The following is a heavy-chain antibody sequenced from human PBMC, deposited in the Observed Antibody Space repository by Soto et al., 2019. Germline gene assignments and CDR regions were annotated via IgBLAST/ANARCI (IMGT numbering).Heavy chain of an antibody. CDR1: TDSVRSGTDY. V-gene: IGHV4-39*01. CDR3: ATGRSDSGWYEEHR. CDR2: LSYLGTA. D-gene: IGHD6-19*01. J-gene: IGHJ1*01. Sequence: PSVLLSRTRGDATDSVRSGTDYWAWVRPPPGRGLEWLGSLSYLGTADYNPSLKSRVTISKDASKHQFSLKLTSVTAADTAVYYCATGRSDSGWYEEHRWGRATLVTVSS.